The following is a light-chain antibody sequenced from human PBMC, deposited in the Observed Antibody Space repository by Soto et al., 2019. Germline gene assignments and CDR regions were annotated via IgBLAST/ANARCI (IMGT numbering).Light chain of an antibody. CDR1: SSDVGGYNY. CDR2: EVS. J-gene: IGLJ2*01. CDR3: SSYAGSNRV. Sequence: QSVLTQPPSASGSPGQSVTIYCTGTSSDVGGYNYVSWYQQHPGKAPKLMIYEVSKRPSGVPDRFSGSKSGNTASLTVSGLQAEDEADYYCSSYAGSNRVFGGGTKVTVL. V-gene: IGLV2-8*01.